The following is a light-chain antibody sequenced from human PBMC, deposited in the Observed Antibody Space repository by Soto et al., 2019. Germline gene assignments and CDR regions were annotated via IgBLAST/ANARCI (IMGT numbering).Light chain of an antibody. Sequence: QSALTQPASVSGSPGPSITISCTGTSSDIGAYNYVSGYQQHPGKAPKLRIYDVNIRPAGVPNRFSGSKSGNTASLTISGLQAEDEADYYCTSWTTSPTMIFGGGTQRTVL. CDR3: TSWTTSPTMI. CDR1: SSDIGAYNY. J-gene: IGLJ2*01. CDR2: DVN. V-gene: IGLV2-14*03.